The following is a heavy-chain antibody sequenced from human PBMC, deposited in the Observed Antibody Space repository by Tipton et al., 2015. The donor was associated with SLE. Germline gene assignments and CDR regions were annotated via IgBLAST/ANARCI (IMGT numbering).Heavy chain of an antibody. V-gene: IGHV3-23*01. CDR1: GFTFMKYA. D-gene: IGHD6-13*01. Sequence: SLRLSCAASGFTFMKYAMSWVRQAPGKGLEWVSAISDDGGSTYYAESVEGRFSISRDNSKNTLYLQMNSLRADDTAVYYCAKDAVACSSSCLRYWYFDLWGRGTLVTVSS. CDR2: ISDDGGST. J-gene: IGHJ2*01. CDR3: AKDAVACSSSCLRYWYFDL.